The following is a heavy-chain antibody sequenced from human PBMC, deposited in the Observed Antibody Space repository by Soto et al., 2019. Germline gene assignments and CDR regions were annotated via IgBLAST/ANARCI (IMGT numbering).Heavy chain of an antibody. Sequence: QVQLVQSGAEVKKPGASVKVSCKASGYTFTTYGMTWVRQAPGQGLEGMGWISAYNGNTNYAQKLQGRVTMTTDTSTSTAYMELRSLRSDDTAVYYCARHQSSGCYFDAVDIWGQGTMVTVSS. J-gene: IGHJ3*02. CDR2: ISAYNGNT. CDR3: ARHQSSGCYFDAVDI. CDR1: GYTFTTYG. V-gene: IGHV1-18*01. D-gene: IGHD6-19*01.